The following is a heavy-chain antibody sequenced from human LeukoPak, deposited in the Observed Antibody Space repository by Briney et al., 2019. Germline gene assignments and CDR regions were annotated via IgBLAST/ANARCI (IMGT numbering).Heavy chain of an antibody. Sequence: SVKVSCKASGGTFSSYAISWVRQAPGQGLEWMGGIIPIFGTANYAQKFQGRVTITADESTSTAYMELSSLRSEDTAVYYYALDDSSGYYRIGDYWGQGTLVTVSS. CDR1: GGTFSSYA. J-gene: IGHJ4*02. V-gene: IGHV1-69*13. CDR2: IIPIFGTA. CDR3: ALDDSSGYYRIGDY. D-gene: IGHD3-22*01.